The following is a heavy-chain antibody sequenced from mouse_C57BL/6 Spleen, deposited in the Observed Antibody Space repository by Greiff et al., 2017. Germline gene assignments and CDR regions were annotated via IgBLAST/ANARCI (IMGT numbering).Heavy chain of an antibody. CDR2: ISDGGSST. CDR1: GFTFSSYA. CDR3: ARVDYYFDY. J-gene: IGHJ2*01. Sequence: EVQRVESGGGLVKPGGSLKLSCAASGFTFSSYAMSWVRQTPEKRLEWVATISDGGSSTYYPDNVKGRFTISRDNAKNNLYLQMSHLKSEDTAMYYCARVDYYFDYWGQGTTLTVSS. V-gene: IGHV5-4*01.